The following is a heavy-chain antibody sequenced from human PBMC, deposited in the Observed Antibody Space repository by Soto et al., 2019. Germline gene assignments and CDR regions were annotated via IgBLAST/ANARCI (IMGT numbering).Heavy chain of an antibody. D-gene: IGHD6-13*01. CDR2: IYYSGST. CDR1: GGSIRSGGYY. Sequence: QVQLQESGPGRVKPSQTLSLTCTVSGGSIRSGGYYWSWIRQHPGKGVEWIGYIYYSGSTYYNPSLKSRVTKSVDTSKNQCSLKLSSVTAADTAVYYCARDQYSSSWYGVDYWGQGTLVTVSS. CDR3: ARDQYSSSWYGVDY. V-gene: IGHV4-31*03. J-gene: IGHJ4*02.